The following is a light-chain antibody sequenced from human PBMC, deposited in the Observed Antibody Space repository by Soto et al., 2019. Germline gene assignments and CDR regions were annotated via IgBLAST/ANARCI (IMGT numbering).Light chain of an antibody. Sequence: QSVLTQPPSVSGAPGQRVTISFTGSSSNIGAGYDVHWYQQLPGTAPKLLIYGNSNRPSGVPDRFSGSKSGTSASLAITGLQAEDEADYYCQSYDSSLSGSHVVFGGGTKLTVL. V-gene: IGLV1-40*01. CDR1: SSNIGAGYD. CDR3: QSYDSSLSGSHVV. CDR2: GNS. J-gene: IGLJ2*01.